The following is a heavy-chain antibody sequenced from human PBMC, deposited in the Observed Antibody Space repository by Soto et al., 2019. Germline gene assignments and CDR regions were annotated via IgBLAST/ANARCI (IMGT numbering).Heavy chain of an antibody. V-gene: IGHV1-69*01. CDR3: ARDETGDSYYYYYGMDV. CDR1: GGTFNIYN. J-gene: IGHJ6*02. Sequence: QVQLVQSGAEVKKPGSSVKVSCKASGGTFNIYNIHWVRQAPGQGLEWMGGILPIFGTTNYAQRFQGRLTIIADDSTSTAYMELSSLRSEDTAVYYCARDETGDSYYYYYGMDVWGQGTTVTVTS. CDR2: ILPIFGTT. D-gene: IGHD7-27*01.